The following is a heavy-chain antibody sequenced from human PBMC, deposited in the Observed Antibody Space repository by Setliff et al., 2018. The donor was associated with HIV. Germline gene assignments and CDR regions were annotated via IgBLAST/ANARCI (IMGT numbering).Heavy chain of an antibody. Sequence: SETLSLTCAVYGGSLSGYYWSWVRQSPGRGLEWIGEINQSGNTNFNPSLKSRLIISVDTSKSQFSPKLTSVTAADTALYYCAREGGQGYSGSGSFYHRNFDLWGRDTLVTVSS. CDR3: AREGGQGYSGSGSFYHRNFDL. CDR2: INQSGNT. J-gene: IGHJ2*01. D-gene: IGHD3-10*01. V-gene: IGHV4-34*01. CDR1: GGSLSGYY.